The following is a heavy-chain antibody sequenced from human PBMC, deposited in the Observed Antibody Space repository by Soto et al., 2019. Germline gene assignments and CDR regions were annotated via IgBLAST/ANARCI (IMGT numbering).Heavy chain of an antibody. CDR2: IYHSGTT. CDR1: GGSISSGGYY. D-gene: IGHD2-2*01. Sequence: QVQLQESGPGLVKPSQTLSLTCTVSGGSISSGGYYWSWIRQHPGKGLAWIGYIYHSGTTYYNPSRKSRVTIAVDTSKNQFSLKLTSVTAADTAVYYWARVRGYQLLGWFDPWGQGTLVTVSS. J-gene: IGHJ5*02. V-gene: IGHV4-31*03. CDR3: ARVRGYQLLGWFDP.